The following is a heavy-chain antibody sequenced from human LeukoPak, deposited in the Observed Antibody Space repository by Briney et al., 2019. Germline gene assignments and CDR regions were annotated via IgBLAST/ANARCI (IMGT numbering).Heavy chain of an antibody. CDR2: IYSGGST. D-gene: IGHD3-22*01. CDR3: AREGYCDSSGYYDDY. V-gene: IGHV3-53*01. J-gene: IGHJ4*02. Sequence: PGGSLRLSCAASGFTVSSNYMSWVRQAPGKGPEWVSVIYSGGSTYYADSVKGRFTISRDNSKNTLYLQMNSLRAEDTAVYYCAREGYCDSSGYYDDYWGQGTLVTVSS. CDR1: GFTVSSNY.